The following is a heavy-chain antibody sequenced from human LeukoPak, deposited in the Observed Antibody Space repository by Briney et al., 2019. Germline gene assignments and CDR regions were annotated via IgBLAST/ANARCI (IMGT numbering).Heavy chain of an antibody. D-gene: IGHD6-19*01. V-gene: IGHV4-39*07. CDR3: ARAGGSGLIDY. CDR1: GDSISSRSYY. J-gene: IGHJ4*02. Sequence: SETLSLTCTVSGDSISSRSYYWGWIRQPPGTGLEWIGSIYYSGSTYYNPSLKSRVTISVNTSKNQFSLKLSSVTAADTAVYYCARAGGSGLIDYWGQGTLVTVSS. CDR2: IYYSGST.